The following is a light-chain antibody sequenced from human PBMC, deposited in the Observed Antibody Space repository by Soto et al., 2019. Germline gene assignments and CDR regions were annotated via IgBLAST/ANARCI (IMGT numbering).Light chain of an antibody. Sequence: DIQMTQSPSSLSASVGDRVTITCRPSQSISSLLNWYQQKPGKSPSLLIHGASRLQSGVPPRFSGSGSGTEFTLTITSLQPEDFATYYCQQSFNTPRTFGQGTKVEI. CDR1: QSISSL. V-gene: IGKV1-39*01. J-gene: IGKJ1*01. CDR3: QQSFNTPRT. CDR2: GAS.